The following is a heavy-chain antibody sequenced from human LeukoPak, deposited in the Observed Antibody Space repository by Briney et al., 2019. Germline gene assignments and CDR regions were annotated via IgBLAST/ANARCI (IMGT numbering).Heavy chain of an antibody. CDR2: ISSSSSYI. D-gene: IGHD3-10*02. J-gene: IGHJ5*02. CDR3: ARVVRGVYNWFDP. Sequence: GGSLRLSCAASGFTFSSYSMNWVRQAPGKGLEWVSSISSSSSYIYYADSVKGRFTISRDNAKNSLYLQMNSLRAEDTAVYYCARVVRGVYNWFDPWGQGTLVTVSS. V-gene: IGHV3-21*01. CDR1: GFTFSSYS.